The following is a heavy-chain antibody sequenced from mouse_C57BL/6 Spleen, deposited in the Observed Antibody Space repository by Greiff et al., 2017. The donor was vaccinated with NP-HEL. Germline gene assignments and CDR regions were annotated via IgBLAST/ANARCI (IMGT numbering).Heavy chain of an antibody. CDR3: TTVFYYYGSSLYYFDY. CDR1: GFNIKDDY. D-gene: IGHD1-1*01. Sequence: EVKLMESGAELVRPGASVKLSCTASGFNIKDDYMHWVKQRPEQGLEWIGWIDPENGDTEYASKFQGKATITADTSSNTAYLQLSSLTSEDTAVYYCTTVFYYYGSSLYYFDYWGQGTTLTVSS. V-gene: IGHV14-4*01. CDR2: IDPENGDT. J-gene: IGHJ2*01.